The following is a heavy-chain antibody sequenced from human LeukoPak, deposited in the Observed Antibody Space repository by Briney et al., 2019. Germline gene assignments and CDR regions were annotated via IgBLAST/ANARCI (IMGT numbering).Heavy chain of an antibody. J-gene: IGHJ6*03. CDR2: INLNSGDT. V-gene: IGHV1-2*02. Sequence: ASVKVSCKASRYTFTAYYMHWVRQAPGQRLEWMGWINLNSGDTNYAQKFQGRVTMTRDTSISTAYMELSSLRSEDTAVYYCARMVRGVISGYVQNHYYYMDVWGKGTTVTISS. CDR1: RYTFTAYY. D-gene: IGHD3-10*01. CDR3: ARMVRGVISGYVQNHYYYMDV.